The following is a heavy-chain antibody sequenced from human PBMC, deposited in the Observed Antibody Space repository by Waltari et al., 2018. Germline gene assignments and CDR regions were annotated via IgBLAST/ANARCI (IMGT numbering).Heavy chain of an antibody. CDR1: GYTFTSYY. J-gene: IGHJ4*02. Sequence: QVQLVQSGAEVKKPGASVKVSCKASGYTFTSYYMHWVRQAPGQGVEWMGISNPSGGSTSYAKKFQGRVTMTRGTSTSTVYMELSSLRSEDTAVYYCARALGGYSGYEVDYWGQGTLVTVSS. V-gene: IGHV1-46*01. D-gene: IGHD5-12*01. CDR2: SNPSGGST. CDR3: ARALGGYSGYEVDY.